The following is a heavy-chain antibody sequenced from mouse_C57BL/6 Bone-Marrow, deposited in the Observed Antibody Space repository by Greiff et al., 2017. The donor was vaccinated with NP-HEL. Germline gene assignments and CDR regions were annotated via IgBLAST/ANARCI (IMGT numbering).Heavy chain of an antibody. CDR1: GYTFTSYW. Sequence: VQLQQPGAELVKPGASVKLSCKASGYTFTSYWMQWVKQRPGQGLEWIGEIDPSDSYPNYNQKFKGKATLTVDTSSSTAYMQLSSLTSEDAAVYYCARSFITTVVATDYWGQGTTLTVSS. CDR2: IDPSDSYP. D-gene: IGHD1-1*01. J-gene: IGHJ2*01. V-gene: IGHV1-50*01. CDR3: ARSFITTVVATDY.